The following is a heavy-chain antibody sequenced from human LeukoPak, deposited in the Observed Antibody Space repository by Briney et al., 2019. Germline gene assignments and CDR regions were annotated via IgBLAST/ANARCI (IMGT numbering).Heavy chain of an antibody. Sequence: GASVKVSCKASGYTFTSYYMHWVRQAPGQGLEWMGIINPSGGSTSHAQKFQGRVTMTRDMSTSTVYMELSSLRSEDTAVYYCARAMATRIYYFDYWGQGTLVTVSS. D-gene: IGHD5-24*01. CDR1: GYTFTSYY. J-gene: IGHJ4*02. CDR3: ARAMATRIYYFDY. V-gene: IGHV1-46*01. CDR2: INPSGGST.